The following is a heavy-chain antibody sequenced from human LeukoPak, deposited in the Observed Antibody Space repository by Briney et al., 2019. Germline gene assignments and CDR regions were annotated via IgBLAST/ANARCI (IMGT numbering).Heavy chain of an antibody. CDR2: ISGSGGST. Sequence: GGSLRLSCAASGFTFSSYAMSWVRQAPGKGLEWVSAISGSGGSTYYADSVKGRFTISRDNSKNTLYLQMNSLRTEDTALYYCAKAARGYSGYDAVSEYFQHWGQGTLVTVSS. D-gene: IGHD5-12*01. J-gene: IGHJ1*01. CDR1: GFTFSSYA. CDR3: AKAARGYSGYDAVSEYFQH. V-gene: IGHV3-23*01.